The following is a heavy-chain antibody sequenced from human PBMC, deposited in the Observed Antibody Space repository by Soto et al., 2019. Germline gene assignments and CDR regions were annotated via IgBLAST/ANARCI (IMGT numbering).Heavy chain of an antibody. J-gene: IGHJ4*02. V-gene: IGHV1-2*02. CDR3: ARLAYVDRFDH. D-gene: IGHD5-12*01. Sequence: ASLKVSCNASGYSFTAYYIHFLRQAPGQGLEWIGWVNRTSGETNVSQNFQGRITMTSDTSISTAYMELNSLRSDDTAVYFCARLAYVDRFDHWGQGTLVTVSS. CDR2: VNRTSGET. CDR1: GYSFTAYY.